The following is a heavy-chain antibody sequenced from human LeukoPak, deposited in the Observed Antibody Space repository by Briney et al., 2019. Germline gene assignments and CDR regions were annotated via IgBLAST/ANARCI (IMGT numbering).Heavy chain of an antibody. V-gene: IGHV1-69*04. CDR3: ARDRGIFGVN. Sequence: SVKVSCKASGYTFTSYYMHWVRQAPGQGLEWMGRIIPILGIANYAQKFQGRVTITADKSTSTAYMELSSLRSEDTAVYYCARDRGIFGVNWGQGTLVTVSS. CDR2: IIPILGIA. D-gene: IGHD3-3*01. CDR1: GYTFTSYY. J-gene: IGHJ4*02.